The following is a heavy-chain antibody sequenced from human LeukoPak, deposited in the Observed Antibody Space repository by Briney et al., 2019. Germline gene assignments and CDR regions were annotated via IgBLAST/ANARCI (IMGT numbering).Heavy chain of an antibody. J-gene: IGHJ4*02. Sequence: PGGSLRLSCAASGFTFSSYAMHWVRQAPGKGLEWVAVISYDGSNKYYADSVKGRFTISRDNSKNTLYLQMNSLRAEDTAVYYCARVGRELGGGHFDYWGQGTLVTVSS. CDR1: GFTFSSYA. CDR3: ARVGRELGGGHFDY. D-gene: IGHD1-26*01. V-gene: IGHV3-30*04. CDR2: ISYDGSNK.